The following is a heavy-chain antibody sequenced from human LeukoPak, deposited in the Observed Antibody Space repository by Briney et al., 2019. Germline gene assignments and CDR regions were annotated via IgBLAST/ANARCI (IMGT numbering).Heavy chain of an antibody. D-gene: IGHD3-10*01. CDR3: ARDSGPSAFDI. V-gene: IGHV1-18*03. CDR1: GYTFTTYN. CDR2: ISGYNGNT. J-gene: IGHJ3*02. Sequence: GASVKVSCKASGYTFTTYNINWVRQAPGQGLEWMGWISGYNGNTKYSQEFQGRVTITRDTSASIAYMELSSLRSEDMAVYYCARDSGPSAFDIWGQGTKVTVSS.